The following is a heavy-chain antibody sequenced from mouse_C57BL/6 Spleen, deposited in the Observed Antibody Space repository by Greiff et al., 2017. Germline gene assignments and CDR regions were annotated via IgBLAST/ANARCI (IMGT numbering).Heavy chain of an antibody. V-gene: IGHV1-55*01. D-gene: IGHD2-4*01. CDR3: AREQGLYEYAGAY. CDR2: IYPGSGST. CDR1: GYTFTSYW. Sequence: QVQLQQPGAELVKPGASVKMSCKASGYTFTSYWITWVKQRPGQGLEWIGDIYPGSGSTNYNEKFKSKATLTVDTSSSTAYMQLSSLTSEDSAVYYCAREQGLYEYAGAYRGEGTLGTVSA. J-gene: IGHJ3*01.